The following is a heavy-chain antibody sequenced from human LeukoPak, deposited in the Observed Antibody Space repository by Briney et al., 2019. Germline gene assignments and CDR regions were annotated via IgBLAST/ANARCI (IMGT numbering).Heavy chain of an antibody. CDR1: GGSIMTTNW. D-gene: IGHD1-26*01. CDR3: TRESGAFSPFGF. CDR2: VHLSGAA. J-gene: IGHJ4*02. Sequence: SGTLSLTCDVSGGSIMTTNWWSWVRQPPNKGLEWIGEVHLSGAANYNPSLESRVTMSIDTSKNHLSLELTSVTAADTAMYYCTRESGAFSPFGFWGQGTLGTVSS. V-gene: IGHV4-4*02.